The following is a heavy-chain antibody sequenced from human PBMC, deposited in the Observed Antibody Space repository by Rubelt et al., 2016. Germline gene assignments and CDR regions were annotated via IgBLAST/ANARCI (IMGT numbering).Heavy chain of an antibody. CDR1: GYTFTSYY. Sequence: QVQLVQSGAEVKKPGASVKVSCKASGYTFTSYYMHWVRQAPGQGLEWMGGIIPIFGTANYAQKLQGSVTLTADESTSTAYMGLRSLRSEDTAVYYCATTRGSRVPYYFDYWGQGTLVTVSS. D-gene: IGHD3-10*01. CDR3: ATTRGSRVPYYFDY. V-gene: IGHV1-69*01. CDR2: IIPIFGTA. J-gene: IGHJ4*02.